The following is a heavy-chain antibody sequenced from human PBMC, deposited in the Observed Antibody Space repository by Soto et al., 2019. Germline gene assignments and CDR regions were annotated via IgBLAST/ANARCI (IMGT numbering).Heavy chain of an antibody. V-gene: IGHV1-18*01. CDR1: GYTFTTYG. D-gene: IGHD3-16*01. CDR3: ARIMSRTXXXSXXDY. Sequence: ASVKVSCKASGYTFTTYGISWVRQAPGQGLEWMGWVSAKNGETNHAQKVQGRVTLTTDTSTSTAYMELRSLRSDDTAVYYCARIMSRTXXXSXXDYWGQGTLVTXXS. J-gene: IGHJ4*02. CDR2: VSAKNGET.